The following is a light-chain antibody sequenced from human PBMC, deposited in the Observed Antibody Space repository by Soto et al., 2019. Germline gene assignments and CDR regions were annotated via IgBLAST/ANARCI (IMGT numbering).Light chain of an antibody. J-gene: IGLJ1*01. CDR1: SSDVGGYNY. CDR2: DVS. V-gene: IGLV2-11*01. Sequence: QSVLTQPRSLSGSPGQSVTISCTGTSSDVGGYNYVSWYQQHPGKAPKLMIYDVSKRPSGVPDRFSGSKSGHTASLTISGLHAEDEAYYHCCSYAGSREVFGTGTKVTV. CDR3: CSYAGSREV.